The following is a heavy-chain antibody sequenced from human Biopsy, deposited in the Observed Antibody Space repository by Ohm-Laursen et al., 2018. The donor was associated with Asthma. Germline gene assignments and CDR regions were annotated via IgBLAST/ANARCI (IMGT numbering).Heavy chain of an antibody. CDR1: GFSFSNFA. D-gene: IGHD3-22*01. V-gene: IGHV3-30*03. CDR2: VSSDGHNK. CDR3: ARQSGQEYGDSIPFDT. Sequence: SLRLSCTATGFSFSNFAIHWVRQGPGKGLEWVALVSSDGHNKYYEDSVKGRFTISRDNSRNRLYLQINSLTVEDPAVYFCARQSGQEYGDSIPFDTWGQGTKVAVSS. J-gene: IGHJ3*02.